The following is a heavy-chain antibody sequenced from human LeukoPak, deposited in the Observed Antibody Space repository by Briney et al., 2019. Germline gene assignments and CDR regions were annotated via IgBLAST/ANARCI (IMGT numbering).Heavy chain of an antibody. CDR3: AREPRGRWELLGYYFDY. CDR2: ISSSSSTI. D-gene: IGHD1-26*01. CDR1: GFTFSSYS. V-gene: IGHV3-48*04. J-gene: IGHJ4*02. Sequence: GGSLRLSCAASGFTFSSYSMNWVRQAPGKGLEWVSYISSSSSTIYYADSVKGRFTISRDNAKNSLYLQMNSLRAEDTAVYYCAREPRGRWELLGYYFDYWGQGTLVTVSS.